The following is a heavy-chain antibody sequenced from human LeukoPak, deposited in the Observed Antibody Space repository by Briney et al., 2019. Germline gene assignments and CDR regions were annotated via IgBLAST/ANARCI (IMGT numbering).Heavy chain of an antibody. D-gene: IGHD4-17*01. CDR1: GYTFTGYY. CDR2: INPNSGGT. V-gene: IGHV1-2*06. CDR3: ARDRRAHDYGDYVNNWFDP. J-gene: IGHJ5*02. Sequence: ASVKVSCKASGYTFTGYYMHWVRQAPGQGLEWMGRINPNSGGTNYAQKFQGRVTMTTDTSTSTAYMELRSLRSDDTAVYYCARDRRAHDYGDYVNNWFDPWGQGTLVTVSS.